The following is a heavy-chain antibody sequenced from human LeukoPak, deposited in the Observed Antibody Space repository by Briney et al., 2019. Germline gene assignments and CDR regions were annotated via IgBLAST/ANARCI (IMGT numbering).Heavy chain of an antibody. Sequence: SETLSLTCTVSGGSISNGDHYWSWIRQHPGKGLEWIGHIYYSGSTYYNPSLKSRGIISVETSKNQFSLKLSSVTAADTAVHYCARERQIWLQRGRSYFDYWGQGTLVTVSS. CDR3: ARERQIWLQRGRSYFDY. V-gene: IGHV4-31*03. CDR2: IYYSGST. J-gene: IGHJ4*02. D-gene: IGHD5-24*01. CDR1: GGSISNGDHY.